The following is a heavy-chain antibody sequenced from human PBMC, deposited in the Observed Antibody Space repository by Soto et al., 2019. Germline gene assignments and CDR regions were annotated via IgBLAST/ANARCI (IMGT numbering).Heavy chain of an antibody. J-gene: IGHJ4*02. V-gene: IGHV3-66*01. CDR1: GFTVSNNY. D-gene: IGHD1-1*01. Sequence: ELQLVASGGGLVQPGGSLRLSCAASGFTVSNNYVRWVRQAPGKGLEWVSLIFSNGDTRYEDSVKGRFTISRDSSSNTLYLQMNSLRVEYTAVYYCARDGTYNWVGGQGIHVTVSS. CDR2: IFSNGDT. CDR3: ARDGTYNWV.